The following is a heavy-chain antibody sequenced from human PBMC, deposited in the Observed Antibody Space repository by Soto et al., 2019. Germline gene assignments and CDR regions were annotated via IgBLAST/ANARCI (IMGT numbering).Heavy chain of an antibody. V-gene: IGHV4-59*01. CDR1: GGSISSYY. J-gene: IGHJ6*02. D-gene: IGHD3-3*01. CDR3: ARYSQRDYDFWSGYQYYYYYGMDV. CDR2: IYYSGST. Sequence: LSETLSLTCTVSGGSISSYYWSWIRQPPGKGLEWIGYIYYSGSTNYNPSLKSRVTISVDTSKNQSSLKLSSVTAADTAVYYCARYSQRDYDFWSGYQYYYYYGMDVWGQGTTVTVSS.